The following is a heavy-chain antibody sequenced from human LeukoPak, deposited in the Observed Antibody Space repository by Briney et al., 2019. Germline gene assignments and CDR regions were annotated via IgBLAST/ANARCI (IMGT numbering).Heavy chain of an antibody. Sequence: GGSLRLSCAASGFTFSSYAMSWVRQAPGKGLEWVSVISATGDSTYYADSVKGRFTVSRDNSKNTLYLQMNSLRAEDTAVYYCAKIAPRYNWNVGYFDYWGQGTLVTVSS. CDR1: GFTFSSYA. CDR3: AKIAPRYNWNVGYFDY. D-gene: IGHD1-1*01. CDR2: ISATGDST. V-gene: IGHV3-23*01. J-gene: IGHJ4*02.